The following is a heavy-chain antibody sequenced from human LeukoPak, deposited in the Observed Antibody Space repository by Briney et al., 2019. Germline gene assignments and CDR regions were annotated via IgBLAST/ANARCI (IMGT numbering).Heavy chain of an antibody. CDR2: IGGPGGSI. D-gene: IGHD3-10*01. J-gene: IGHJ3*01. V-gene: IGHV3-23*01. CDR3: VKGRVRAMNDAFDF. Sequence: QTGGSLRLSCAASGFTFSSYSMNWVRQAPGRGLEWVSSIGGPGGSIFSADSVKGRFTISRDNPKNTLYLQLNSLRVEDAALYYCVKGRVRAMNDAFDFWGQGTLVTVSS. CDR1: GFTFSSYS.